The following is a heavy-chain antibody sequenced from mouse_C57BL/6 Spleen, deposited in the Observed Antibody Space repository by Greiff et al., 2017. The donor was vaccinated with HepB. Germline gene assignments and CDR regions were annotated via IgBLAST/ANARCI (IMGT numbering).Heavy chain of an antibody. Sequence: QVQLQQSGAELVRPGASVTLSCKASGYTFTDYEMHWVKQTPVHGLEWIGALDPETGGTAYNQKFKGKAILTADKSSSTAYMELRSLTSEDSAVYYCTRGRRGNPAWFAYWGQGTLVTVSA. CDR1: GYTFTDYE. CDR3: TRGRRGNPAWFAY. CDR2: LDPETGGT. V-gene: IGHV1-15*01. J-gene: IGHJ3*01. D-gene: IGHD2-1*01.